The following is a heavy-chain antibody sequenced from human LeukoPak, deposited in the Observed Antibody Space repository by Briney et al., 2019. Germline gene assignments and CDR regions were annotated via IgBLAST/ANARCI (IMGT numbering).Heavy chain of an antibody. CDR1: GYSFTNYW. D-gene: IGHD6-13*01. CDR2: MSPPDSIT. V-gene: IGHV5-51*01. J-gene: IGHJ4*02. CDR3: ARRAGSWSLDY. Sequence: GESLKISCKASGYSFTNYWIGWVRQMPGKGLEWMGIMSPPDSITKYSPSLQGQVTISADKSINTAYLQWSSLKASDTAIYYCARRAGSWSLDYWGQGTLVTVSS.